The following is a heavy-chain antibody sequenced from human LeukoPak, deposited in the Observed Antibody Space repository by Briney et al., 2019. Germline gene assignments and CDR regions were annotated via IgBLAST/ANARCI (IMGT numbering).Heavy chain of an antibody. CDR1: GYTFTGYY. Sequence: GASVKVSCKASGYTFTGYYMHWVRRAPGQGLEWMGRINPNSGGTNYAQKFQGRVTMTRDTSISTAYMELSRLRSDDTAVYYCARRSGNYGWFDPWGQGTLVTVSS. CDR2: INPNSGGT. J-gene: IGHJ5*02. D-gene: IGHD4-23*01. CDR3: ARRSGNYGWFDP. V-gene: IGHV1-2*06.